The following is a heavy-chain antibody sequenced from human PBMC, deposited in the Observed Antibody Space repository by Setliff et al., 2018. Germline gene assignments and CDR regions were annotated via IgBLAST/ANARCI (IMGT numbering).Heavy chain of an antibody. D-gene: IGHD2-2*01. CDR2: IYNSGST. Sequence: SETLSLTCTVSGGSISSYYWSWIRQSPGKGLEWIGYIYNSGSTNYNPSVKSRVTISVDTSKNQFSLILRSVTAADTAVYYCARGRMRGSCSGPSCTYDPFDIWGQGTPVTVSS. CDR1: GGSISSYY. V-gene: IGHV4-59*12. J-gene: IGHJ3*02. CDR3: ARGRMRGSCSGPSCTYDPFDI.